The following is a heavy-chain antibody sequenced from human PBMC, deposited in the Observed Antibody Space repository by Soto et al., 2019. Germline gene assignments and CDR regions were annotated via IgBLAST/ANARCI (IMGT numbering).Heavy chain of an antibody. CDR2: ISGSGGST. V-gene: IGHV3-23*01. J-gene: IGHJ5*02. CDR3: AKYESVELWFGELLRESLWFDP. Sequence: GGSLRLSCAASGFTFSSYAMSWVRQAPGKGLEWVSAISGSGGSTYYADSVKGRFTISRDNSKNTLYLQMNSLRAEDTAVYYCAKYESVELWFGELLRESLWFDPWGQGTLVTVSS. CDR1: GFTFSSYA. D-gene: IGHD3-10*01.